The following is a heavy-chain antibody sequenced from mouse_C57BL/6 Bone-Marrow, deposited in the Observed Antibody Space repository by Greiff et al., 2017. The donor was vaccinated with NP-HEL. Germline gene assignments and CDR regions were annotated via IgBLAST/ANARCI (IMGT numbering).Heavy chain of an antibody. CDR1: GYTFTSYW. CDR3: ARGGGYGSSPYWYFDV. Sequence: VQLQQPGAELVMPGASVKLSCKASGYTFTSYWMHWVKQRPGQGLEWIGEIDPSDSYTNYNQKFKGKSTLTVDKSSRTAYMQLSSLTSEDSAVYYCARGGGYGSSPYWYFDVWGTGTTVTVSS. V-gene: IGHV1-69*01. D-gene: IGHD1-1*01. J-gene: IGHJ1*03. CDR2: IDPSDSYT.